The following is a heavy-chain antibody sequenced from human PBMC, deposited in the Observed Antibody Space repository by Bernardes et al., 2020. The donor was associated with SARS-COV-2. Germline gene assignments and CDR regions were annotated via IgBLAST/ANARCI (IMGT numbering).Heavy chain of an antibody. Sequence: GGSLRLSCAASGFTFSSYGMHWVRQAPGKGLEWVAVISYDGSNKYYADSVKGRFTISRDNSKNTLYLQMNSLRAEDTAVYYCAKVPIGSGSIKHDYWGQGTLVTVSS. CDR2: ISYDGSNK. D-gene: IGHD3-10*01. CDR3: AKVPIGSGSIKHDY. V-gene: IGHV3-30*18. CDR1: GFTFSSYG. J-gene: IGHJ4*02.